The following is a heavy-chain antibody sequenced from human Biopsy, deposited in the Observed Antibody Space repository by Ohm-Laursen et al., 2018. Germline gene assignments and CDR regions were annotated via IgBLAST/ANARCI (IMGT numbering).Heavy chain of an antibody. D-gene: IGHD1-26*01. CDR1: GGSISSYY. Sequence: SETLSLTCTVSGGSISSYYWSWIRQPPGKGLEWIGYIYYTGSTNYNPSLKSRVTISVDTSMNHLSLRLTFVTAADTAVYYCARHAPSYSGSYWRYFDLWGRGTQVTVSS. V-gene: IGHV4-59*08. CDR3: ARHAPSYSGSYWRYFDL. CDR2: IYYTGST. J-gene: IGHJ2*01.